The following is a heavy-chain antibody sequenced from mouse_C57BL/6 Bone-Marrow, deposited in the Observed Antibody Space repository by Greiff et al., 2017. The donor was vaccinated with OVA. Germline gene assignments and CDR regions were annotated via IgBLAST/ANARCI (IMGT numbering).Heavy chain of an antibody. V-gene: IGHV1-39*01. J-gene: IGHJ1*03. CDR1: GYSFTDSY. D-gene: IGHD1-1*01. CDR2: INPNYGTT. Sequence: VQLQQPGPELVKPGASVKISCKASGYSFTDSYMNWVKQSNGQRLEWIGVINPNYGTTSYNQKFKGKATLTVDQSSSTAYMQLNSLTSEDSAVYYCARTYYYGSRYFDVWGTGTTVTVSS. CDR3: ARTYYYGSRYFDV.